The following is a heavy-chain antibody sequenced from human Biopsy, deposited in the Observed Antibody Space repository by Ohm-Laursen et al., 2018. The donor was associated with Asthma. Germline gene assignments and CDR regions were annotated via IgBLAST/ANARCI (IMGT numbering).Heavy chain of an antibody. CDR1: GFTFGDYW. CDR2: IKHDGTEK. V-gene: IGHV3-7*01. CDR3: ARTFHFWSPYHAEHYQL. D-gene: IGHD3-3*02. J-gene: IGHJ1*01. Sequence: SLRLSCAAPGFTFGDYWMSWVRQVPGKGLEWVANIKHDGTEKNHVDSLKGRFTISRDNAKNSLYLQMNSLRAEDTAVSYCARTFHFWSPYHAEHYQLWGQGTLVTVSS.